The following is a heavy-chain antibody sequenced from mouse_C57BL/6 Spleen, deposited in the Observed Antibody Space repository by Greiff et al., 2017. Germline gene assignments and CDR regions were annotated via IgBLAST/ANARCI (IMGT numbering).Heavy chain of an antibody. J-gene: IGHJ4*01. Sequence: QVQLQQPGAELVKPGASVKMSCKASGYTFTSYWITWVKQRPGQGLEWIGDIYPGSGSTNYNEKFKSKATLTVDTSSSTAYMQLSSLTSEDSAVXYCARGQLRLRNYAMDYWGQGTSVTVSS. D-gene: IGHD3-2*02. V-gene: IGHV1-55*01. CDR1: GYTFTSYW. CDR2: IYPGSGST. CDR3: ARGQLRLRNYAMDY.